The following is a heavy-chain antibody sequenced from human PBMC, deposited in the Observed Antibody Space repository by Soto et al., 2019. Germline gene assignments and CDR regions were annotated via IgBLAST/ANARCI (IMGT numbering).Heavy chain of an antibody. Sequence: GGSLRLSCAASGFTFSSYAMSWVRQAPWKGLEWVSAISGSGGSTYYADSVKGRFTISRDNSKNTLYLQMNSLRAEDTAVYYCAKDGYDILTGFTPRDAFDIWGQGTMVTVS. J-gene: IGHJ3*02. CDR2: ISGSGGST. CDR3: AKDGYDILTGFTPRDAFDI. V-gene: IGHV3-23*01. D-gene: IGHD3-9*01. CDR1: GFTFSSYA.